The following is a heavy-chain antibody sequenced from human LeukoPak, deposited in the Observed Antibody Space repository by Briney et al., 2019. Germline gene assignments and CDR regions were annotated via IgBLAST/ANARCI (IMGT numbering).Heavy chain of an antibody. CDR3: ARAVMVRGGNWFDP. J-gene: IGHJ5*02. D-gene: IGHD3-10*01. V-gene: IGHV4-39*07. Sequence: SEALSLTCTVSGGSISNSSYYWGWIRQPPGKGLEWIGAIYYSGSTNYNPSLKSRVTISVDTSKNQFSLKLSSVTAADTAVYYCARAVMVRGGNWFDPWGQGTLVTVSS. CDR2: IYYSGST. CDR1: GGSISNSSYY.